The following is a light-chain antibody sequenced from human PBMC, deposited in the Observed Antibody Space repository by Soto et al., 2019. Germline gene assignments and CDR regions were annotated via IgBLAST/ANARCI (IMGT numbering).Light chain of an antibody. Sequence: QSVLTQPASVSGYPGQSITISCTGTSSDVGRYNYVSWYQQYPGRAPKLIIYEVTNRPSGVSDRFSGSKSGNVASLTISGLQAADEADYYSGSYTSTYVRIFGTGTKVTVL. CDR2: EVT. J-gene: IGLJ1*01. V-gene: IGLV2-14*01. CDR3: GSYTSTYVRI. CDR1: SSDVGRYNY.